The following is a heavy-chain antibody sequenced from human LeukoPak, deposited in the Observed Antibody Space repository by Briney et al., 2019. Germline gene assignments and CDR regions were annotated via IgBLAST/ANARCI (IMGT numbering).Heavy chain of an antibody. D-gene: IGHD1-26*01. J-gene: IGHJ6*03. V-gene: IGHV3-7*01. Sequence: GGSLRLSCAASGFTFSSYWMSWVRQAPGKGLEWVANIKQDGSEKYYVDSVKGRFTISRDNAKNSLYLQMNSLRAEDTAVYYCARDMGSGSPPYYYYYYMDVWGKGTTVTVSS. CDR2: IKQDGSEK. CDR1: GFTFSSYW. CDR3: ARDMGSGSPPYYYYYYMDV.